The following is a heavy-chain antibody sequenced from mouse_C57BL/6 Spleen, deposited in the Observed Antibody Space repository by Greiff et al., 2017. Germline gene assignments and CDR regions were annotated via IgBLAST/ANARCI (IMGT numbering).Heavy chain of an antibody. Sequence: QVQLQQSGAELVRPGTSVKLSCKASGYTFTSYWMHWVKQRPIQGLEWIGNIDPSDSETHYNQKFKDKATLTVDKSSSTAYMQLSSLTSEDSAVYYCARGGYYYGSSYGYFDVWGTGTTVTVSS. J-gene: IGHJ1*03. V-gene: IGHV1-52*01. CDR1: GYTFTSYW. CDR2: IDPSDSET. D-gene: IGHD1-1*01. CDR3: ARGGYYYGSSYGYFDV.